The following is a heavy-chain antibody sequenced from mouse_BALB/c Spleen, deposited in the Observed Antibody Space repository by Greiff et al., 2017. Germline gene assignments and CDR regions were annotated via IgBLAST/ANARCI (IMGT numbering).Heavy chain of an antibody. CDR1: GYSITSGYS. J-gene: IGHJ4*01. V-gene: IGHV3-1*02. CDR2: IHYSGST. CDR3: ARSGDHYRSVYYAMDY. D-gene: IGHD2-14*01. Sequence: VQLKESGPDLVKPSQSLSLTCTVTGYSITSGYSWHWIRQFPGNKLEWMGYIHYSGSTNYNPSLKSRISITRDTSKNQFFLQLNSVTTEDTATYYCARSGDHYRSVYYAMDYWGQGTSVTVSS.